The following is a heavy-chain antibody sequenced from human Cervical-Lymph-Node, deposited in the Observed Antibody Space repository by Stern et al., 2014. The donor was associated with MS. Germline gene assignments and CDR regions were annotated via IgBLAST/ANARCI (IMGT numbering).Heavy chain of an antibody. V-gene: IGHV4-30-2*01. CDR1: GGSISSGGYS. J-gene: IGHJ3*02. CDR3: ARSSTVTPNAFDI. CDR2: IYHSGST. D-gene: IGHD4-17*01. Sequence: VQLVESGSGLVKPSQTLSLTCAVSGGSISSGGYSWSWIRQPPGKGLEWIGDIYHSGSTYYNPSLKSRVTISLDRSKTQFSLKLSSVTAADTAVYYCARSSTVTPNAFDIWGQGTMVTVSS.